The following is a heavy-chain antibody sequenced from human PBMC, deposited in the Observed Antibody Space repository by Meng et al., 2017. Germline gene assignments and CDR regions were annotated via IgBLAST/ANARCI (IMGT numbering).Heavy chain of an antibody. Sequence: VESGWGVVQPGGFLILSCAASGFTFSSSAMHWVRQPPGKGLEWVSFIAHDGSAKTYTDSVKGRFTISRDDSENTVYLEMNSLRVEDTAVYYCAKDLYYSFDYWGQGTLVTVSS. CDR3: AKDLYYSFDY. CDR2: IAHDGSAK. J-gene: IGHJ4*02. V-gene: IGHV3-30*02. CDR1: GFTFSSSA. D-gene: IGHD2-8*01.